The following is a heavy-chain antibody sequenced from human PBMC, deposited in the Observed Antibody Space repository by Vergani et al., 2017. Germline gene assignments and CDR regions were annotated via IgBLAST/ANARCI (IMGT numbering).Heavy chain of an antibody. J-gene: IGHJ5*02. V-gene: IGHV1-69*02. Sequence: QVQLVQSGAEVKKPGSSVKVSCKASGGTFSSYTISWVRQAPGQGLEWMGRIIPNLGIANYAQKFQGRVTITADKSTSTAYMELSSLRSEDTAVYYCARAAGYSSSCFDPWGQGILVTVSS. CDR1: GGTFSSYT. D-gene: IGHD6-13*01. CDR3: ARAAGYSSSCFDP. CDR2: IIPNLGIA.